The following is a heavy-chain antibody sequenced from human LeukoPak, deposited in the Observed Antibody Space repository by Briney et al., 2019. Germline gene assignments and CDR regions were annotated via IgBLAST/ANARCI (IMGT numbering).Heavy chain of an antibody. J-gene: IGHJ4*02. D-gene: IGHD1-26*01. Sequence: GGSLRLSCAVSGFTFSTYVMSWVRQAPGKGLEWVSAISGSGGSTYYADSVKGRFTLSRDNSKNTLYLQLKSLRAEDTAVYYCAKDSSSGTYFDYWGQGTLVTVSS. CDR2: ISGSGGST. V-gene: IGHV3-23*01. CDR3: AKDSSSGTYFDY. CDR1: GFTFSTYV.